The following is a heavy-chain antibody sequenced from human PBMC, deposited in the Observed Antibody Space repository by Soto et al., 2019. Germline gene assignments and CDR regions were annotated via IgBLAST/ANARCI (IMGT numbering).Heavy chain of an antibody. CDR2: IFYSGTT. D-gene: IGHD3-9*01. V-gene: IGHV4-39*07. CDR3: ASTGYYDILTCYYHAWYFDY. CDR1: GGSISSSSYY. Sequence: SETLSLTCTVSGGSISSSSYYWGWIRQPPGKGLEWIGSIFYSGTTYYNPSLKSRVTISVDTSKNQFSLKLSSVTAADTAVYYCASTGYYDILTCYYHAWYFDYWGQGTLVTVSS. J-gene: IGHJ4*02.